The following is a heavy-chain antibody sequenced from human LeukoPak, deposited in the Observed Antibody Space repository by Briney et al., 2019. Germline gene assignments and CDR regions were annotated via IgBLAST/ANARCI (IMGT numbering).Heavy chain of an antibody. D-gene: IGHD7-27*01. Sequence: GRSLRLSCAASGFTFSSYVMHWVRQAPGKGLEWVAVIWNDGSNKYFADSAKGRFTISRDSSKNTLYLQMNSLRAEDTAVYYCASATGDNDAFDIWGQGTMVTVSS. CDR2: IWNDGSNK. CDR3: ASATGDNDAFDI. J-gene: IGHJ3*02. V-gene: IGHV3-33*01. CDR1: GFTFSSYV.